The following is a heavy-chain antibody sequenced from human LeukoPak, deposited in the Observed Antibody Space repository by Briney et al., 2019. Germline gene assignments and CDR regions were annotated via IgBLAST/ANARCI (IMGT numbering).Heavy chain of an antibody. CDR2: IYPGDSDT. CDR3: ARHDGYSSSWYYFDY. V-gene: IGHV5-51*01. D-gene: IGHD6-13*01. Sequence: GESLKISCKGSGYTFSDYWIGWVRQMPGKGLEWMGIIYPGDSDTRYSPSFQGQVTISADKSISTAYLQWSSLKASDTAMYYCARHDGYSSSWYYFDYWGQGTLVTVSS. CDR1: GYTFSDYW. J-gene: IGHJ4*02.